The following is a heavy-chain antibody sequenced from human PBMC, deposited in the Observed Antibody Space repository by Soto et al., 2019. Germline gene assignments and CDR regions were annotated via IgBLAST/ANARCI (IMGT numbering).Heavy chain of an antibody. V-gene: IGHV1-8*01. Sequence: ASVKVSCKASGYTFTSYDINWVRQATGQGLEWMGWMNPNSGNTGYAQKFQGRVTMTRNTSISTAYMELSSLRSEDTAVYYCARREGLHPYYYYYMDVWGKGTTVTVS. D-gene: IGHD5-12*01. CDR2: MNPNSGNT. CDR1: GYTFTSYD. J-gene: IGHJ6*03. CDR3: ARREGLHPYYYYYMDV.